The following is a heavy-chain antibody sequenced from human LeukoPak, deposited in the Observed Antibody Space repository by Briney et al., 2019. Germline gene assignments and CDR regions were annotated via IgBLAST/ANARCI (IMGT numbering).Heavy chain of an antibody. J-gene: IGHJ6*02. CDR3: AREQKWFGESSSRGDPYYYGMDV. CDR2: IWYEGSTK. V-gene: IGHV3-33*01. D-gene: IGHD3-10*01. CDR1: GFTFSRYG. Sequence: PGRSLRLSCAASGFTFSRYGMHWVRQAPGKGLEGVAAIWYEGSTKYYVDSVKGRFTISRDNSKNTLYLQMNSLRVEDTAVYYCAREQKWFGESSSRGDPYYYGMDVWGQGTTVTVSS.